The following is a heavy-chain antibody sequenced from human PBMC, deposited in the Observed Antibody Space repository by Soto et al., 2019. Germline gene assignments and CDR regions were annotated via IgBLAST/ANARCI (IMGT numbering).Heavy chain of an antibody. CDR3: ARAHDSSGSYMCSIGY. CDR2: ISYDGSNK. J-gene: IGHJ4*02. D-gene: IGHD3-22*01. V-gene: IGHV3-30-3*01. CDR1: GFTFSSYA. Sequence: QVQLVESGGGVVQPGRSLRLSCAASGFTFSSYAMHWVRQTPGKGLEWVAVISYDGSNKYYADSVKGRFTISRDNSKNTLYLQMNSLRAEDTAVYYCARAHDSSGSYMCSIGYWGQGTLVTVSS.